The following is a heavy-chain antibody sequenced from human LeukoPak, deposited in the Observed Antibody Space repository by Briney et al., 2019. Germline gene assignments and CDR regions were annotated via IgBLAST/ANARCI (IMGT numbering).Heavy chain of an antibody. CDR3: ARGGDYYDSSGYYYDIDY. CDR2: ISSSSSYI. CDR1: GFTFSTYT. V-gene: IGHV3-21*01. D-gene: IGHD3-22*01. Sequence: PGGSLRLSCAASGFTFSTYTMNWVRQALGKGLEWVSSISSSSSYIYYADSVKGRFTISRDNAKNLLYLQMNSLRAEDTAVYYCARGGDYYDSSGYYYDIDYWGQGTLVTVSS. J-gene: IGHJ4*02.